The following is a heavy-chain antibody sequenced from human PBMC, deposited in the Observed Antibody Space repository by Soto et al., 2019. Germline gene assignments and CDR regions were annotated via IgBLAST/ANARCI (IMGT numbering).Heavy chain of an antibody. Sequence: EVQLVESGGGLVQPGGSLRLSCAAAGSTFNIYDMHWVRQGSGKGLEWVSTIGTAGETYYSASVKGRFTISRENAKNSVYLQMKSLGAGDTAVYYCARLRDGYWGQGTLVTVSS. V-gene: IGHV3-13*01. CDR1: GSTFNIYD. CDR3: ARLRDGY. CDR2: IGTAGET. D-gene: IGHD3-3*01. J-gene: IGHJ4*02.